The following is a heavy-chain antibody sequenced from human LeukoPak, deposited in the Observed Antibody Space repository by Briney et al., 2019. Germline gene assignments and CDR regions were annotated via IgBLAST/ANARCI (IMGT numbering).Heavy chain of an antibody. J-gene: IGHJ5*02. CDR2: MYYSGST. CDR1: GGSISSGDYY. D-gene: IGHD3-22*01. V-gene: IGHV4-30-4*01. Sequence: SETLSLTCTVSGGSISSGDYYWSWIRQPPGKGLEWIAYMYYSGSTYYNPSLKSRVTMSADTSKNQLSLKLSSVTAADTAVYYCARPYFYDSRIDPWGQGILVTVSS. CDR3: ARPYFYDSRIDP.